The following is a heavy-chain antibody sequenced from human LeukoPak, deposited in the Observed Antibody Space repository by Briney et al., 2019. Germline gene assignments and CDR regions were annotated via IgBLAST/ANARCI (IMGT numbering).Heavy chain of an antibody. CDR3: ARQTDSSSWIHPRYYFDY. CDR1: GYTFTSYY. CDR2: INPSGGST. J-gene: IGHJ4*02. V-gene: IGHV1-46*01. D-gene: IGHD6-13*01. Sequence: GASVKVSCKASGYTFTSYYMHWVRQAPGQGLEWMGIINPSGGSTSYAQKFQGRATMTRDTSTSTVYMELSSLRSEDTAVYYCARQTDSSSWIHPRYYFDYWGQGTLVTVSS.